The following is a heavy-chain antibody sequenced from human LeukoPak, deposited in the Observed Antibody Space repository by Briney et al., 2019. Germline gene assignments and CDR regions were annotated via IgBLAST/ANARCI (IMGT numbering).Heavy chain of an antibody. CDR1: RFTLGTFW. V-gene: IGHV3-7*01. Sequence: GGSPRLSCVASRFTLGTFWMSWVRQAPGKGREWGASIKKDGSEQFYVDAVKGRFTISRDNAANSLYLQMNSLGAEDTAVYYCARDNYYGSGNFYKRAYYFDYWGQGTLVTVSS. J-gene: IGHJ4*02. CDR2: IKKDGSEQ. D-gene: IGHD3-10*01. CDR3: ARDNYYGSGNFYKRAYYFDY.